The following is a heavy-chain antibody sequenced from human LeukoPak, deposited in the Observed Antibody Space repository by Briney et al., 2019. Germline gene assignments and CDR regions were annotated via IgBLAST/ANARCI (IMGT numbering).Heavy chain of an antibody. V-gene: IGHV1-2*02. J-gene: IGHJ5*02. CDR1: GYTFTGYY. D-gene: IGHD3-22*01. CDR2: INPNSGGT. Sequence: ASVKVSCKASGYTFTGYYMHWVRQAPGQGLEWVGWINPNSGGTNYAQKFQGRVTMTRDTSISTAYMELSRLRSDDTAVYYCASQTYDSSGTGVDPWGQGTLVTVSS. CDR3: ASQTYDSSGTGVDP.